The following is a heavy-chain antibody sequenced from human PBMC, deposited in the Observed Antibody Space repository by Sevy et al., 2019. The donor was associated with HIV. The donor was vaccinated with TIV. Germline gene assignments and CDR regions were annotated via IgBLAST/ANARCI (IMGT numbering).Heavy chain of an antibody. V-gene: IGHV3-30*02. Sequence: GGSLRLSCAASGFTFNFHGMHWVRQAPGKGLEWVAFIWHDGSNKYMADSVKGRFTNSRDNSKNTLFLQVNSLTVEDTAVYYCARETDNSARWLDPWGQGTLVTVSS. D-gene: IGHD4-4*01. CDR2: IWHDGSNK. CDR1: GFTFNFHG. CDR3: ARETDNSARWLDP. J-gene: IGHJ5*02.